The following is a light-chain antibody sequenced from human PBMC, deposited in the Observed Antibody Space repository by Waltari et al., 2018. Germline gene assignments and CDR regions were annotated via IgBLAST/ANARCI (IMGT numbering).Light chain of an antibody. J-gene: IGLJ3*02. CDR3: VSHGGANNFWV. CDR1: SSDVGAYDH. V-gene: IGLV2-8*01. Sequence: QSALTQPPSASGSPGQSVTISCTGTSSDVGAYDHVSWYQQHPHKAPKLLIYEVNRLPSCVPVRFSGPQSGNTASLPGSGLQADDEAHYYCVSHGGANNFWVFGGGTMLTVL. CDR2: EVN.